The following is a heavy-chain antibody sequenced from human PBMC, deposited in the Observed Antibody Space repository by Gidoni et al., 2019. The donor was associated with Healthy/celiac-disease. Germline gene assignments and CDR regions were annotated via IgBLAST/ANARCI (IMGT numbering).Heavy chain of an antibody. Sequence: QVQLHQWGAGLLQPSATLSPTCAVFGGSFSGYYWRWIRQPPGKGLEWIGEINHSGSTNYNPSLKNRVTRSVDTSKNQVSLKLSSVTAADTAVDYCARGGVAAEGADWFDPWGQGTLVTVSS. CDR3: ARGGVAAEGADWFDP. D-gene: IGHD1-26*01. J-gene: IGHJ5*02. CDR2: INHSGST. V-gene: IGHV4-34*01. CDR1: GGSFSGYY.